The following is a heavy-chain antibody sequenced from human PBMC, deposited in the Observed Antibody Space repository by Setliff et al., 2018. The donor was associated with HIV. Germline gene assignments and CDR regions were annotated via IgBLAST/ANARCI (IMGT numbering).Heavy chain of an antibody. CDR1: GFIFRTYS. D-gene: IGHD6-13*01. CDR3: ARSVISAGGKWGYYMEV. J-gene: IGHJ6*03. CDR2: INSDGTTT. Sequence: GGSLRLSCAVAGFIFRTYSMYWVRQAPGKGLVWVSRINSDGTTTTYADSVKGRFSISRDNAKNTLYLQMDSLRAEDTAVYYCARSVISAGGKWGYYMEVWGKGTTVTVSS. V-gene: IGHV3-74*01.